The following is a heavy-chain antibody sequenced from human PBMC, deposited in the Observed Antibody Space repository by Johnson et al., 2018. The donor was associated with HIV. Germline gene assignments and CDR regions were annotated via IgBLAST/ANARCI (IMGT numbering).Heavy chain of an antibody. D-gene: IGHD6-13*01. Sequence: QEKLVESGGGLVQPGGSLRLSCAASGFTFSSYDMHWVRQAPGKGLEWVVTISYDGSNKYYADSVKGRFTLSSDNSKNTLYLQMNSLRAEDTAVYYCARELGYSSSNDAFDIGGQGTMVTVSS. CDR3: ARELGYSSSNDAFDI. CDR2: ISYDGSNK. V-gene: IGHV3-30*03. CDR1: GFTFSSYD. J-gene: IGHJ3*02.